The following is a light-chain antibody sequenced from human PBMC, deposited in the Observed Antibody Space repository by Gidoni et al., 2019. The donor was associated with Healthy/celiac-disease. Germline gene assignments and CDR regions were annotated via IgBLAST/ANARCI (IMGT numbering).Light chain of an antibody. Sequence: DIQMTQSPSTLSASVGDRVTITCRASQSISSWLAWYQQKPGKAPKLLIYKASSLESGVPSRFSGSGSGTEFTLTISSLQPDDFATYYCQQYNSYSLLTFGPGTKVDSK. CDR1: QSISSW. J-gene: IGKJ3*01. CDR3: QQYNSYSLLT. V-gene: IGKV1-5*03. CDR2: KAS.